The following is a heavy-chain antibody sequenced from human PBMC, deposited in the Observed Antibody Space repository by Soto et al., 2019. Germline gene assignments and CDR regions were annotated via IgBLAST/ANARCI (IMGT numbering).Heavy chain of an antibody. D-gene: IGHD3-22*01. V-gene: IGHV5-10-1*01. CDR3: ARQIYDSDTGPNFQYYFDS. Sequence: RGESLKISWKGSGYSFAGYWITWVRQKPGKGLEWMGRIDPSDSQTYYSPSFRGHVTISVTKSITTVFLQWSSLMASDTAMYYCARQIYDSDTGPNFQYYFDSWGQGTPVTVSS. CDR2: IDPSDSQT. J-gene: IGHJ4*02. CDR1: GYSFAGYW.